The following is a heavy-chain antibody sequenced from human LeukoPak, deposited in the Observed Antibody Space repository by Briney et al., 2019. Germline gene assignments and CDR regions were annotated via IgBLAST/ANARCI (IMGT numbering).Heavy chain of an antibody. CDR3: ARITSAWPHYYMDV. CDR2: IYYSGST. Sequence: PSETLSLTCTVSGGSISRSSYYWGWIRQPPGKGLEWIGSIYYSGSTYYNPSLKSRVTISVDTSKNQFSLNLSSVTAADTAVYYCARITSAWPHYYMDVWGKGTTVTVSS. CDR1: GGSISRSSYY. D-gene: IGHD6-19*01. V-gene: IGHV4-39*01. J-gene: IGHJ6*03.